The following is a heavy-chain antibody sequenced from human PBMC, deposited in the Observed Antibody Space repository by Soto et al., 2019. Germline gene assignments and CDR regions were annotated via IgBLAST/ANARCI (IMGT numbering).Heavy chain of an antibody. CDR2: MKPNSGNT. V-gene: IGHV1-8*01. J-gene: IGHJ4*02. D-gene: IGHD1-1*01. CDR3: AGEKVETTEIDF. Sequence: QAQLVQSGAEVKKPGASVKVSCKASGYTFTGYDINWVRQATGQGLEWMGWMKPNSGNTGYAQNFQGRVTMTRDNPITTAYMELNSLRDDDSAVYYCAGEKVETTEIDFWGQGTLVTVSS. CDR1: GYTFTGYD.